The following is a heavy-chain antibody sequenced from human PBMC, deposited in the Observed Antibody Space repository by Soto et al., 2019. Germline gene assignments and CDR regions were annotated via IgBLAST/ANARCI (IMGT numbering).Heavy chain of an antibody. D-gene: IGHD3-10*01. CDR2: IIPILGIA. Sequence: QVQLVQSGAEVKKPGSSVKVSCKASGGTFSSYTISWVRQAPGQGLEWMGRIIPILGIANYAQKFQGRVTITADKSTSTAYMELSSLRSEDTAVYYCARDEDFGGSGMNGMDVWGQGTTVTVSS. CDR3: ARDEDFGGSGMNGMDV. CDR1: GGTFSSYT. V-gene: IGHV1-69*08. J-gene: IGHJ6*02.